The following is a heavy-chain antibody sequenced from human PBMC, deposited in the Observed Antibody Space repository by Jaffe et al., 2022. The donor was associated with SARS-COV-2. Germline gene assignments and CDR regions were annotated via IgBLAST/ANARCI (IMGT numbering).Heavy chain of an antibody. J-gene: IGHJ4*02. CDR3: ARGSSSSWYSFVYYFDY. CDR1: GFTFSSYW. V-gene: IGHV3-7*03. D-gene: IGHD6-13*01. CDR2: IKQDGSEK. Sequence: EVQLVESGGGLVQPGGSLRLSCAASGFTFSSYWMSWVRQAPGKGLEWVANIKQDGSEKYYVDSVKGRFTISRDNAKNSLYLQMNSLRAEDTAVYYCARGSSSSWYSFVYYFDYWGQGTLVTVSS.